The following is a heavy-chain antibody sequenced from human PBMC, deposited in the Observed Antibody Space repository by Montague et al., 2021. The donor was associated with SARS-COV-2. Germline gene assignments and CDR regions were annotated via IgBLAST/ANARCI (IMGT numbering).Heavy chain of an antibody. V-gene: IGHV2-5*01. CDR1: GFSLSTPNVG. D-gene: IGHD3-9*01. CDR3: AHLIRYYDIFTGIPFDD. Sequence: PALAKPIKTLTLTCTFSGFSLSTPNVGVAWIRQPPGKALEWLAVIYSNGDKRYSPSLQRRLTITKDTSRNQVVLSLTNVDPLDTATYYCAHLIRYYDIFTGIPFDDWGQGTQVTVSS. J-gene: IGHJ4*02. CDR2: IYSNGDK.